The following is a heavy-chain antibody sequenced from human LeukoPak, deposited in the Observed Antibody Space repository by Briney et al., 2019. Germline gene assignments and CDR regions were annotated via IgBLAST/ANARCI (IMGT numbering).Heavy chain of an antibody. Sequence: GGSLRLSCAASGFTFSDYYMSWIRQAPGKGLEWVSYISSSGSTIYYADSVKGRFTISRDNAKNSLYLQMNSLRAEDTAVYYCAKGPSSWADYYYYMDVWGKGTTVTVSS. CDR3: AKGPSSWADYYYYMDV. V-gene: IGHV3-11*01. J-gene: IGHJ6*03. D-gene: IGHD1-26*01. CDR2: ISSSGSTI. CDR1: GFTFSDYY.